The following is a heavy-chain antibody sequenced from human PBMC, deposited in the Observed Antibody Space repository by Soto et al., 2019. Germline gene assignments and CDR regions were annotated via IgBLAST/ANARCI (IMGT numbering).Heavy chain of an antibody. D-gene: IGHD2-15*01. CDR2: ISYDGSNK. CDR3: AKQYCSGGSCYPRYFDY. Sequence: GGSLRLSCAASGFTFSSYGMHWVRQAPGKGLEWVAVISYDGSNKYYADSVKGRFTISRDNSKNTLYLQMNSLRAEDTAVYYCAKQYCSGGSCYPRYFDYWGQGTLVTVSS. J-gene: IGHJ4*02. CDR1: GFTFSSYG. V-gene: IGHV3-30*18.